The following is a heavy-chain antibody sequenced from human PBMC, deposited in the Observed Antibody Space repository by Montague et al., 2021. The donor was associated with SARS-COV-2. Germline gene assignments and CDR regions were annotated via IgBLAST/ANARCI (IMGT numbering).Heavy chain of an antibody. D-gene: IGHD3-10*01. CDR1: GGSIGSYY. J-gene: IGHJ4*02. CDR2: IHYSGSD. V-gene: IGHV4-59*01. Sequence: SETLSLTCSVSGGSIGSYYWSWLRQPPGKGLEWIGHIHYSGSDTYCPSSKSRVTISIDTPKNQFSLKLSSVTAADTAVYYCARSLDPSGTYYLAYWGQGTLVTVSS. CDR3: ARSLDPSGTYYLAY.